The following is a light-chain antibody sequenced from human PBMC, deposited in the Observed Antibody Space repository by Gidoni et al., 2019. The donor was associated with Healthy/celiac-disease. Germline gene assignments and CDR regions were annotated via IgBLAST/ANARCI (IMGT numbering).Light chain of an antibody. Sequence: DIQMTTSPYSLSESGGDRVTITCRASQGLSNYLAWFHQKPGKAPKSLIYAASSLQSGVPSKFSGSGSVTDFTHTINSLQPEDFATYDCQQYNSFPFTCGGGTKVEIK. CDR2: AAS. CDR3: QQYNSFPFT. J-gene: IGKJ4*01. CDR1: QGLSNY. V-gene: IGKV1-16*02.